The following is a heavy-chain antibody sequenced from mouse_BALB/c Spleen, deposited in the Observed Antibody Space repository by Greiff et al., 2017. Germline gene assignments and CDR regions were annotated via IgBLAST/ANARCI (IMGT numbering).Heavy chain of an antibody. CDR3: ARGYGNYRYFDY. Sequence: EVQLQESGGGLVKPGGSLKLSCAASGFTFSDYYMYWFRQTPEKRLEWVATISDGGSYTYYPDSVKGRFTISRDNAKNNLYLQMSSLKSEDTAMYYCARGYGNYRYFDYWGQGTTLPVSS. J-gene: IGHJ2*01. V-gene: IGHV5-4*02. D-gene: IGHD2-1*01. CDR2: ISDGGSYT. CDR1: GFTFSDYY.